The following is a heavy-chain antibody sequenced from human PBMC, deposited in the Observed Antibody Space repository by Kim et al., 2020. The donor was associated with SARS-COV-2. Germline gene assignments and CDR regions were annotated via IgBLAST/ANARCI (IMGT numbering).Heavy chain of an antibody. V-gene: IGHV3-23*01. D-gene: IGHD6-13*01. CDR3: SKGETAEGTLDFQH. CDR1: GFSFKSYA. CDR2: ISGSGETT. J-gene: IGHJ1*01. Sequence: GGSLRLSCAASGFSFKSYAMTWVRQAPGKGLDWVSAISGSGETTYYADSVKGRFTISRDNSKNIVYLEMNSLRAEDSAVYYCSKGETAEGTLDFQHWGQGTLVTVSS.